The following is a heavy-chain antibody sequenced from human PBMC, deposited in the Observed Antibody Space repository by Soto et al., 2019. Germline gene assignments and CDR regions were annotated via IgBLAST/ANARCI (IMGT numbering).Heavy chain of an antibody. CDR1: GFTVSSNY. CDR2: IYSGGST. CDR3: ARAVGTDSGSYYWFY. Sequence: EVQLVESGGGLVQPGGSLRLSCAASGFTVSSNYMSWVRQAPGKGLEWVSVIYSGGSTYYADSVKGRFTISRHNSKNTLYLQMNSLRAEDTDVYYCARAVGTDSGSYYWFYWGQGTLVTVSS. J-gene: IGHJ4*02. D-gene: IGHD3-10*01. V-gene: IGHV3-53*04.